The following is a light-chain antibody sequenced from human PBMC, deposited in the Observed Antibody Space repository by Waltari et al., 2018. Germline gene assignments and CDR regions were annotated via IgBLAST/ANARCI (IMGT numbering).Light chain of an antibody. CDR3: QSFDSSYHKV. CDR2: EDT. V-gene: IGLV6-57*03. Sequence: NFVLTQPHSVSESPGKTVTISCTRSTGSIAGNYVQWFQQRPGSAPTTVIYEDTQRPSVVPDRFSGSIDSSSNSASLTISGLKTEDAADDYCQSFDSSYHKVFGGGTKLTVL. CDR1: TGSIAGNY. J-gene: IGLJ3*02.